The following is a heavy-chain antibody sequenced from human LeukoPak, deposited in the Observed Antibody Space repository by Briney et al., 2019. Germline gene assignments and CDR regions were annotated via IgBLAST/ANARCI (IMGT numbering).Heavy chain of an antibody. D-gene: IGHD6-13*01. Sequence: SETLSLTCTVSGGSISSSSYYWGWIRQPPGKGLEWIGSIYYSGSTYYNPSLKSRVTISVDTSKNQFSLKLSSVTAADTAVYYCARQRLTKYSSSWYDGDYWGQGTLVTVSS. CDR3: ARQRLTKYSSSWYDGDY. CDR1: GGSISSSSYY. CDR2: IYYSGST. V-gene: IGHV4-39*01. J-gene: IGHJ4*02.